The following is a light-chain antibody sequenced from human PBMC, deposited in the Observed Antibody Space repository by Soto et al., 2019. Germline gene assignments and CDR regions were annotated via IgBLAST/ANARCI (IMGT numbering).Light chain of an antibody. V-gene: IGKV3-20*01. CDR1: QSLSSNS. CDR2: GAS. Sequence: EIVLTQSPGTLSLSPGERVTLSCGASQSLSSNSLAWYQQKPGQAPRLLIYGASSRATGIPDRFSGSGSGTDFTLTISRLEPDDFATYYCQQYETFSGTFGPGTKVEI. J-gene: IGKJ1*01. CDR3: QQYETFSGT.